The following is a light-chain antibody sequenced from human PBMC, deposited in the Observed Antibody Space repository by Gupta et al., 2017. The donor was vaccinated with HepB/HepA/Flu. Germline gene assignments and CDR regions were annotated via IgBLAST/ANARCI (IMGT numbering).Light chain of an antibody. J-gene: IGKJ1*01. CDR2: VAS. CDR1: ESVSSN. CDR3: QQDNTSWT. V-gene: IGKV3-15*01. Sequence: EIVLMQSPATLSVSPGDRSTLSCRASESVSSNLAWYRQKPGQAPRLIIYVASNRAVGDTGRFGGGGDRKDFTLISKLRQYEACAGYYVQQDNTSWTFGQGTKVEI.